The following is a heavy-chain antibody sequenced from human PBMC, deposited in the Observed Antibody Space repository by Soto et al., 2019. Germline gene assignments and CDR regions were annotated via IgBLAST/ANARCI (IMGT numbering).Heavy chain of an antibody. CDR2: MNPNIGDT. D-gene: IGHD2-2*01. J-gene: IGHJ4*02. Sequence: ASVKVSCKASGYTFTSFDINWVRQATGQGLEWMGWMNPNIGDTGYAQNFQGRVTMTRDTSISTAYMELSSLRSEDTAVYYCARGPRYCSRTSCYSPFDYWGQGTLVTVSS. V-gene: IGHV1-8*01. CDR3: ARGPRYCSRTSCYSPFDY. CDR1: GYTFTSFD.